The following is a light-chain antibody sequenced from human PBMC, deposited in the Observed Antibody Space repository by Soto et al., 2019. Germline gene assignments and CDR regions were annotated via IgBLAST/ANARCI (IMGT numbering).Light chain of an antibody. CDR3: QQYGNWPLS. CDR1: QSIRSD. CDR2: GAS. J-gene: IGKJ4*01. V-gene: IGKV3-15*01. Sequence: EIVMTQSPATLSVSPGEGATLSCSASQSIRSDLAWYQQKPGQAPGLLIYGASTRATGNAARFSGSGSGTGFTLTISSLQSEDSAVYNFQQYGNWPLSFGGGTKVEIK.